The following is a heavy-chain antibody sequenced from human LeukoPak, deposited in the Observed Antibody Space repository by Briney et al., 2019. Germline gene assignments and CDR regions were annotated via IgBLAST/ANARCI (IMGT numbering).Heavy chain of an antibody. J-gene: IGHJ4*02. CDR3: ARDVRYYYESDGYYFDY. Sequence: PSETLSLTCSVPPGSIISYYWSWIRQPPGKGLEWVGSIYYSGSTDYNPSLKSRVIMSLDTSRHQVSLKLTSVTAADTAIYYCARDVRYYYESDGYYFDYWGQGTLVTVSS. D-gene: IGHD3-22*01. CDR2: IYYSGST. V-gene: IGHV4-59*01. CDR1: PGSIISYY.